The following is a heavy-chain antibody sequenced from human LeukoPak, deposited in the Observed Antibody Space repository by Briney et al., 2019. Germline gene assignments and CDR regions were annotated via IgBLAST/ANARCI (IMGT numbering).Heavy chain of an antibody. Sequence: GRSLRLSCATSGFTFSTYAMHWVRQAPGKGLEWVAVIWYDGSNEHYVDSVTGRFTISRDNSRNTLYLQMNSLRVEDTAVYYCAREVDCSGGRCYRGEFDYWGQGTLVTVSS. CDR2: IWYDGSNE. CDR1: GFTFSTYA. D-gene: IGHD2-15*01. V-gene: IGHV3-33*01. J-gene: IGHJ4*02. CDR3: AREVDCSGGRCYRGEFDY.